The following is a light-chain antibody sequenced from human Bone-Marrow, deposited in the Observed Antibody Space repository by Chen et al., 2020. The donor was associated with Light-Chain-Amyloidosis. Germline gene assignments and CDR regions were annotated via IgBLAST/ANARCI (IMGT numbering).Light chain of an antibody. J-gene: IGLJ1*01. CDR3: TSYAGSDNLGV. V-gene: IGLV2-8*01. Sequence: QYALTQPPSASGSPGQSVTISCTGTTSDVGGYDYVSWYQQHPGKAPKLLIYRVSKRPSGVPDRFSASKSGNMASLTVSGLQADDEADYYCTSYAGSDNLGVFGTGTTVTVL. CDR1: TSDVGGYDY. CDR2: RVS.